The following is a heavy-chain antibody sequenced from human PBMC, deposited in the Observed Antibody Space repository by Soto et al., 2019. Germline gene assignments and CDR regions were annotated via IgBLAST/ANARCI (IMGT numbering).Heavy chain of an antibody. CDR2: ISGSGGSP. V-gene: IGHV3-23*01. CDR1: GFTFTSHT. Sequence: GGSLRLSCTASGFTFTSHTMSWVRQAPGKGLEWVASISGSGGSPYYADSVKGRFTIFRDNSNNAQYLHMNSLRAEDTAVYYCAREDGVCLFDYWGQGTRVTVSS. J-gene: IGHJ4*02. CDR3: AREDGVCLFDY. D-gene: IGHD2-8*01.